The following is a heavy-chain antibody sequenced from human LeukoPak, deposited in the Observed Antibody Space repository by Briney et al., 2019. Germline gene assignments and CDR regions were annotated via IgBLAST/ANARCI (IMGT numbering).Heavy chain of an antibody. J-gene: IGHJ2*01. D-gene: IGHD3-22*01. V-gene: IGHV3-23*01. Sequence: GGSLRLSCAASGFTFSNYDMSWVRKAPGKGLEWVSGISGSGDRTYYADSVKGRLTISRDNSKNTLYLQMDSLRDEDTAVYYCAKVGIRISLIVVVFTTADDWYFDLWGRGTLVTVSS. CDR3: AKVGIRISLIVVVFTTADDWYFDL. CDR1: GFTFSNYD. CDR2: ISGSGDRT.